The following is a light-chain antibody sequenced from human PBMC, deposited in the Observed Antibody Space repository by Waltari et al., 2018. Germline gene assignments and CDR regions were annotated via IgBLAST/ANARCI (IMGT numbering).Light chain of an antibody. CDR2: DVS. Sequence: QSALTQPASVSGSPGQSITISCTGTSSDVGGYNYVSWYQQHPGEAPKLMIYDVSSLPSGVSTRFSGSKSGNTASLTISGLQAEDEADYYCSSYTSSNTLGFGTGTKVTVL. CDR1: SSDVGGYNY. CDR3: SSYTSSNTLG. V-gene: IGLV2-14*03. J-gene: IGLJ1*01.